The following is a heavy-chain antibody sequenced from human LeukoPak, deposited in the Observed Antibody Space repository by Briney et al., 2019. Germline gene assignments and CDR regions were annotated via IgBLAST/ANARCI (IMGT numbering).Heavy chain of an antibody. Sequence: SETLSLTCAVYGGSFSGYYWSWIRQPPGKGLEWIGEINHSGSTNYNPSPKSRVTISVDTSKNQFSLKLSSVTAADTAVYYCARGLGSGYQYYYYGMDVWGKGTTVTVSS. D-gene: IGHD5-12*01. CDR2: INHSGST. J-gene: IGHJ6*04. CDR3: ARGLGSGYQYYYYGMDV. V-gene: IGHV4-34*01. CDR1: GGSFSGYY.